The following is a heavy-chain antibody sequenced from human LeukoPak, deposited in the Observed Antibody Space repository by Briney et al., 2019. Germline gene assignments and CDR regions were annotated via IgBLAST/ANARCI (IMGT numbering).Heavy chain of an antibody. CDR1: GFIFSNYG. CDR3: ARDRVPGTSPKMDS. V-gene: IGHV3-23*01. J-gene: IGHJ4*02. Sequence: GRSLRLSCAASGFIFSNYGMSWVRQTPGKGLEWVPVISGNGHETFYTDSVKGRFTISRDNSMNTLYLQMNSLGAEDTALYYCARDRVPGTSPKMDSWGQGTLVTVSS. D-gene: IGHD1-1*01. CDR2: ISGNGHET.